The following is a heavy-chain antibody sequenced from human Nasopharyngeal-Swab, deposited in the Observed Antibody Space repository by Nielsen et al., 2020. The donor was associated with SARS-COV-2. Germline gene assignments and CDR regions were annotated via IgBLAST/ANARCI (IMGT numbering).Heavy chain of an antibody. Sequence: ASVKVSCKVSGYTLTELSMHWVRHATAKGLEWMGGFDPEDGETIYAQKFQGRVTMTEDTSTDTAYMELSSLRSEDTAVYYCATAPMTTVTKGWFDPWGQGTLVTVSS. J-gene: IGHJ5*02. V-gene: IGHV1-24*01. CDR2: FDPEDGET. CDR1: GYTLTELS. CDR3: ATAPMTTVTKGWFDP. D-gene: IGHD4-17*01.